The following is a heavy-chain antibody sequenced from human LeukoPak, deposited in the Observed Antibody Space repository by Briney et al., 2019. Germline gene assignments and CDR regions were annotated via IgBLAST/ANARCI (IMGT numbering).Heavy chain of an antibody. D-gene: IGHD2-21*02. CDR3: AREVVVVTATPSHAFDI. J-gene: IGHJ3*02. CDR1: GGSISSSSYY. V-gene: IGHV4-39*07. CDR2: IYYSGST. Sequence: SETLSLTCTVSGGSISSSSYYWGWIRQPPGKGLEWIGSIYYSGSTYYNPSLKSRVTISVDTSKNQFSLKLSSVTAADTAVYYCAREVVVVTATPSHAFDIWGQGTMVTVSS.